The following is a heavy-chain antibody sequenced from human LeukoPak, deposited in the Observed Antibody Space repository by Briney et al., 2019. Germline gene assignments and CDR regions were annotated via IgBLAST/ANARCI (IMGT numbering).Heavy chain of an antibody. CDR2: INPNSGGT. J-gene: IGHJ6*03. Sequence: GASVKVSCKASGYTFTGYYMHWVRQAPGQGLEWMGWINPNSGGTNYAQKFQGRVTMTRDTSISTAYMELSRLRSDDTAVYYCARDATRIQLWSLVGGYYYYYMDVWGKGTTVTVSS. CDR1: GYTFTGYY. V-gene: IGHV1-2*02. CDR3: ARDATRIQLWSLVGGYYYYYMDV. D-gene: IGHD5-18*01.